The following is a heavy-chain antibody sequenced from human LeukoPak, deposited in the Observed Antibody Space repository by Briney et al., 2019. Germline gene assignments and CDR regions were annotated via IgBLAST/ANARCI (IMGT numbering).Heavy chain of an antibody. CDR2: INPNSGGT. V-gene: IGHV1-2*02. Sequence: GASVKVSCKASGYTFTGYYMHWVRQAPGQGLEWMGWINPNSGGTNYAQKFQGRVTMTRDTSISTAYMELSRLRSDGTAVYYCARGVGKRDRTSFDYWGQGTLVTVSS. CDR1: GYTFTGYY. D-gene: IGHD1-1*01. J-gene: IGHJ4*02. CDR3: ARGVGKRDRTSFDY.